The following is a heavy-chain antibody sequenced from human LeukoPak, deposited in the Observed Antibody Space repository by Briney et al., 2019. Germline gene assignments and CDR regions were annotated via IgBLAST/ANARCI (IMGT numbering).Heavy chain of an antibody. Sequence: GGSLRLSCAASGFTVSSNFMSWVRQAPGKGLEWVANIKQDGSEKYFVDSVRGRFTISRDNSKNSLYLQMNSLRTEDTAVYYCARGLSGFDYWGQGTLVTVSS. CDR1: GFTVSSNF. J-gene: IGHJ4*02. D-gene: IGHD3-3*01. V-gene: IGHV3-7*01. CDR2: IKQDGSEK. CDR3: ARGLSGFDY.